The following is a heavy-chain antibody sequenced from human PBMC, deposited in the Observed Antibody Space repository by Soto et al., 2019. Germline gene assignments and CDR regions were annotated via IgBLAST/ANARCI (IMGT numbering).Heavy chain of an antibody. CDR2: ISSSGSTI. CDR1: GFTFDDYG. V-gene: IGHV3-11*04. J-gene: IGHJ4*02. D-gene: IGHD1-26*01. CDR3: ARDLPGATKYFDW. Sequence: GVSLRLSCAASGFTFDDYGMSWIRQAPGKGLEWVSYISSSGSTIYYADSVKGRFTISRDNAKNSLYLQMNSLRAEDTAVYYCARDLPGATKYFDWWGQGTLVNVSS.